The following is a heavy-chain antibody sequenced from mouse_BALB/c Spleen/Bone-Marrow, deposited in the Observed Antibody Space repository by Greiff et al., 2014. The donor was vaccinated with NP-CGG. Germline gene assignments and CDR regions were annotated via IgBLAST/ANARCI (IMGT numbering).Heavy chain of an antibody. CDR2: IYPGDGDT. D-gene: IGHD4-1*01. J-gene: IGHJ2*01. V-gene: IGHV1-80*01. Sequence: VMLVESGAELVRPGSSVKISCKASGYAFSSYWMNWVKQRPGQGLEWIGQIYPGDGDTNYNGNFKDKATLTTDKSSTTAYMQLSSLTSEDSAVYFCARGGRLTGYYFDYWGKGTTRTVSS. CDR3: ARGGRLTGYYFDY. CDR1: GYAFSSYW.